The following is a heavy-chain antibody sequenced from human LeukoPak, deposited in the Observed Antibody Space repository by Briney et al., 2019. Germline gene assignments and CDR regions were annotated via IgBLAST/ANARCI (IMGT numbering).Heavy chain of an antibody. CDR1: GFSFSAAW. D-gene: IGHD5-12*01. J-gene: IGHJ4*02. CDR2: IKNDGSDK. V-gene: IGHV3-7*01. CDR3: VNLGYSD. Sequence: GGSLRLSCAASGFSFSAAWMTWVRQAPGKGLEWVATIKNDGSDKYYVDSVKGRFTLSRDNAKNSVYLQMNSLRVEDTAVYYCVNLGYSDGGQGTLVTVSS.